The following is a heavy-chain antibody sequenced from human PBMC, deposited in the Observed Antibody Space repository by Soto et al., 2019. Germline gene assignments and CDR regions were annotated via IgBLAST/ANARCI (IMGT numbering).Heavy chain of an antibody. Sequence: ASVKVSCKASGYTFTSYYMHWVRQAPGQGLEWMGIINPSGGSTSYAQKFQGRVTMTRDTSTSTVYMELSSLRSEDTAVYYCARDGGDYSSSHMGTNWFDPWGQGTLVTVSS. J-gene: IGHJ5*02. CDR2: INPSGGST. D-gene: IGHD6-13*01. CDR1: GYTFTSYY. CDR3: ARDGGDYSSSHMGTNWFDP. V-gene: IGHV1-46*01.